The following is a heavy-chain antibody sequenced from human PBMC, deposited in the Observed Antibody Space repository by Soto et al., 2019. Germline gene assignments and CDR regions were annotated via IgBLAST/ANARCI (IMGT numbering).Heavy chain of an antibody. CDR2: INPATGAA. CDR1: GYPVTAYY. V-gene: IGHV1-2*02. D-gene: IGHD6-19*01. J-gene: IGHJ3*02. CDR3: ARGGGVGVAGSAAFDM. Sequence: QLHLVQSGAVVKKPGASVTVSCSSSGYPVTAYYMHWVRQAPGRGLEWMGGINPATGAAKYTQTFQGRVTMTRDTSTGTVFMELSGMTSGDTAVFYCARGGGVGVAGSAAFDMCGQGTLVTVSS.